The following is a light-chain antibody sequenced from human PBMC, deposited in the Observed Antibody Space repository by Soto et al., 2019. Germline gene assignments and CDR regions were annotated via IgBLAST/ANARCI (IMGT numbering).Light chain of an antibody. CDR2: EGS. Sequence: QSVLTQPASVSGSPGQSITISCTGTSSVVGSYNLVSWYQQHPGKAPKLMIYEGSKRPSGVSNRFSGSKSGNTASLTISGLQSEEEADYYCCSYAGSSTFVVFGGGTKLTVL. V-gene: IGLV2-23*03. CDR3: CSYAGSSTFVV. J-gene: IGLJ2*01. CDR1: SSVVGSYNL.